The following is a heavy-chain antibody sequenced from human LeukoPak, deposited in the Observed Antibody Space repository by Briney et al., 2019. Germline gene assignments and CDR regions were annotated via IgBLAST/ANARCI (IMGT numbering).Heavy chain of an antibody. Sequence: ASVKVSRKASGYTFTSYGISWVRQAPGQGLEWMGWINPNSGGTNYAQKFQGRVTMTRDTSISTAYMELSRLRSDDTAVYYCARGRYCSGGSCYSNWFAPWGQGTLVTVSS. D-gene: IGHD2-15*01. CDR2: INPNSGGT. V-gene: IGHV1-2*02. J-gene: IGHJ5*02. CDR3: ARGRYCSGGSCYSNWFAP. CDR1: GYTFTSYG.